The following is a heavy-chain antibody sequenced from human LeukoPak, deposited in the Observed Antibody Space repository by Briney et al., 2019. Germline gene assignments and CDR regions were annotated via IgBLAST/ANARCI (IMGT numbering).Heavy chain of an antibody. V-gene: IGHV3-23*01. Sequence: GASLRLSCAASGFTFTSYAMSWVRQAPGKGLEWVSAISGSGGSTYYADSVKGRFTTSRDNSKNTLYLQMNSLRAKDTAVYYCAKGSSGWPYFDYWGQGTLVTVSS. J-gene: IGHJ4*02. CDR1: GFTFTSYA. CDR3: AKGSSGWPYFDY. D-gene: IGHD6-19*01. CDR2: ISGSGGST.